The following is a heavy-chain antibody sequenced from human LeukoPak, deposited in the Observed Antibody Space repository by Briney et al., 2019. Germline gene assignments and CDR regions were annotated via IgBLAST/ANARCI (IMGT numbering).Heavy chain of an antibody. Sequence: ASVKVSCKASGYTFTGYYMRWVRQAPGQGLEWMGWINPNSGGTNYAQKFQGRVTMTRDTSISTAYMELSRLRSDDTAVYYCARVELGAFDCWGQRTLVTVSS. CDR2: INPNSGGT. CDR3: ARVELGAFDC. CDR1: GYTFTGYY. V-gene: IGHV1-2*02. D-gene: IGHD1-26*01. J-gene: IGHJ4*02.